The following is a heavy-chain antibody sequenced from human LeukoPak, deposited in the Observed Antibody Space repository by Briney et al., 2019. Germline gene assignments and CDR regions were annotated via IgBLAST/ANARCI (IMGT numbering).Heavy chain of an antibody. V-gene: IGHV4-39*07. Sequence: SGTLSLTCTVSGGSISTSSYYWGWIRQPPGKGLDWIGNMYYSGRTYYNPSLKSRVTISLDTSKNQFSLKLSSVTAADTAVYYCARSRGYTDAQTIDYWGQGALVTVSS. D-gene: IGHD5-18*01. CDR2: MYYSGRT. CDR3: ARSRGYTDAQTIDY. J-gene: IGHJ4*01. CDR1: GGSISTSSYY.